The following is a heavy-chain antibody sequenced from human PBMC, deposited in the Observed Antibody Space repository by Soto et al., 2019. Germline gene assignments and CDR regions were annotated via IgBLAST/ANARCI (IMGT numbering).Heavy chain of an antibody. J-gene: IGHJ4*02. Sequence: EVLLVESGGGLVKPGGSLRLSCAASGFTFSKFSMNWVRQAPGKGLEWVSSISATSSYIYYADSVKGRFTISRDNAKNSLHLQMNSLRAEDTAVYYCARETDGIVPCHWGQGTLVTVSS. V-gene: IGHV3-21*02. CDR2: ISATSSYI. CDR3: ARETDGIVPCH. CDR1: GFTFSKFS. D-gene: IGHD1-26*01.